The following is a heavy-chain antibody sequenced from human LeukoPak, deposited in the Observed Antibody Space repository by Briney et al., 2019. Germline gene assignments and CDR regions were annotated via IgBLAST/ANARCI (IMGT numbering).Heavy chain of an antibody. CDR3: ARDGPPSGWPHSYYYYGMDV. J-gene: IGHJ6*02. Sequence: AGGSLRLSCAASGFTFSSYSMNWVRQAPGKGLEWVSYISSSSSTIYYADSVKGRFTISRDNAKNSLYLQMNSLRAEDTAVYYCARDGPPSGWPHSYYYYGMDVWGQGTTVTVSS. V-gene: IGHV3-48*01. CDR2: ISSSSSTI. D-gene: IGHD6-19*01. CDR1: GFTFSSYS.